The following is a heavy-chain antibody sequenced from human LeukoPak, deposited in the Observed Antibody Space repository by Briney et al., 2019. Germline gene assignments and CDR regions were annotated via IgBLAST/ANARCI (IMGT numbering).Heavy chain of an antibody. CDR2: ISSSSGDT. CDR1: GFIFSDYS. D-gene: IGHD3-3*01. CDR3: ARHYTRGYPSK. Sequence: PGGSLRLSCAASGFIFSDYSMDWVRQAPGKGLEWVSYISSSSGDTFYADSVKGRFTISRDNAKTSLYLQMNSLRDDDTGVYYCARHYTRGYPSKWGQGTLVTVSS. V-gene: IGHV3-48*02. J-gene: IGHJ4*02.